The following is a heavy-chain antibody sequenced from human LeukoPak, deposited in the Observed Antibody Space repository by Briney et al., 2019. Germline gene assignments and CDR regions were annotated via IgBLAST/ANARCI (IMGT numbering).Heavy chain of an antibody. D-gene: IGHD4-11*01. V-gene: IGHV3-33*01. Sequence: GGSLRLSCAASGLTFSHYGMHWVRQAPGKGLEWVAVIWSDGTNQYCADSVKGRFTISRDDSQKTVYLEMNSLRTEDTAMYYCARDAQRGFDYSNSLQYWGQGTLVTVSS. CDR2: IWSDGTNQ. CDR3: ARDAQRGFDYSNSLQY. J-gene: IGHJ4*02. CDR1: GLTFSHYG.